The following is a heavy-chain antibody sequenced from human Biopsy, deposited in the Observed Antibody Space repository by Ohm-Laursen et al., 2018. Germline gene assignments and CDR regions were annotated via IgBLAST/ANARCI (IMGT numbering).Heavy chain of an antibody. J-gene: IGHJ6*02. CDR1: GFTFSSSW. CDR3: ARGRSMDV. CDR2: IKEDGSEK. Sequence: SLRLSCSASGFTFSSSWMTWVRQAPGKGLERVASIKEDGSEKFYVDSVKGRFTISRDNAQKSLYLQMNSLRVEDTAVHYCARGRSMDVWGQGTTVTVSS. V-gene: IGHV3-7*01.